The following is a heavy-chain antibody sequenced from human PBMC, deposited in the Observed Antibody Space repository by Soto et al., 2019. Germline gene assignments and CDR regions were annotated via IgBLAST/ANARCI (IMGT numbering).Heavy chain of an antibody. V-gene: IGHV1-69*01. J-gene: IGHJ5*02. CDR2: IIPIFGTA. CDR3: ARMGYYYDSSGYYYFWFDP. Sequence: QVPLVQSGAEVKKPGSSVKVSCKASGGTFSSYAISWVRQAPGQGLEWMGGIIPIFGTANYAQKFQGRVTITADESTSTAYMELSSLRSEDTAVYYCARMGYYYDSSGYYYFWFDPWGQGTLVTVSS. CDR1: GGTFSSYA. D-gene: IGHD3-22*01.